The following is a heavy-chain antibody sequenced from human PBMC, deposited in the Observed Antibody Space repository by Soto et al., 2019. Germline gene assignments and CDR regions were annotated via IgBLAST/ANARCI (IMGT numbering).Heavy chain of an antibody. CDR3: AREGLTADFDY. CDR1: GFTFSNYW. J-gene: IGHJ4*02. D-gene: IGHD7-27*01. CDR2: INGDESST. Sequence: EVQLVESGGGLVQPGGSLRLSCAASGFTFSNYWMHWGRQVPGKGLVWVSRINGDESSTNYADSVKGRFTISRDNAENTLYLQMSSLRAEDTAVYYCAREGLTADFDYWGQGTLVTVSS. V-gene: IGHV3-74*01.